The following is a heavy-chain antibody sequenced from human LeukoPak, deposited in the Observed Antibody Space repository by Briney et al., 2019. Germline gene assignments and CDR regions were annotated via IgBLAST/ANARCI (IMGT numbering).Heavy chain of an antibody. D-gene: IGHD4-17*01. CDR1: GFRFGRYG. Sequence: GSLRPSCTAPGFRFGRYGKARVRQGSGKGLEGGAAIGSDYDRVHEDSVKGRFTISRDNSKSTLYLQMDNLRPEDTAVYFCAKSAGVTTIYFDCWGQGALVTVSS. CDR3: AKSAGVTTIYFDC. V-gene: IGHV3-23*01. CDR2: IGSDYDR. J-gene: IGHJ4*02.